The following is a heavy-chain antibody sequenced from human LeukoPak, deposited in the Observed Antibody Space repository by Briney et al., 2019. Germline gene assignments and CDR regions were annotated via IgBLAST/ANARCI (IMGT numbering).Heavy chain of an antibody. D-gene: IGHD3-22*01. CDR2: ISGSGGST. CDR3: ATYSSLNRREFQY. J-gene: IGHJ1*01. V-gene: IGHV3-23*01. CDR1: GFTFSSYG. Sequence: GGSLRLSCAASGFTFSSYGMSWVRQAPGKGLEWVSSISGSGGSTYYADSVKGRFTISRDNSKNMLYLQMNSLRAEDTAVYYCATYSSLNRREFQYWGQGTLLTVSS.